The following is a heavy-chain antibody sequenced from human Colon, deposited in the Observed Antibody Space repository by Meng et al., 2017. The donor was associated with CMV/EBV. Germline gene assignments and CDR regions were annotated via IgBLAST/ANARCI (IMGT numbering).Heavy chain of an antibody. J-gene: IGHJ4*02. Sequence: LSCADSGFPFSTYAMTWVRQAPGKGLEWVSSIRDNGDNTYYADSVKGRFAISRDDSSKTVYLQMNSLRPEDTATYFCAKDHGSVLRENWGQGTLVTVSS. CDR2: IRDNGDNT. D-gene: IGHD3-10*01. CDR3: AKDHGSVLREN. V-gene: IGHV3-23*01. CDR1: GFPFSTYA.